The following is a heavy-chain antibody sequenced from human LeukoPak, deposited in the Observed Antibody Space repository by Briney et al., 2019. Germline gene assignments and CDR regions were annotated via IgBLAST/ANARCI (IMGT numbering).Heavy chain of an antibody. CDR2: ISSSSSYI. CDR3: ARGGFQGQERLVVVAATGFDY. D-gene: IGHD2-15*01. Sequence: GGSLRLTCAASGFTFSSYSMNWVRQAPGKGLEWVSSISSSSSYIYYADSVKGRFTISRDNAKNSLYLQMNSLRAEDTAVYYCARGGFQGQERLVVVAATGFDYWGQGTLVTVSS. J-gene: IGHJ4*02. V-gene: IGHV3-21*01. CDR1: GFTFSSYS.